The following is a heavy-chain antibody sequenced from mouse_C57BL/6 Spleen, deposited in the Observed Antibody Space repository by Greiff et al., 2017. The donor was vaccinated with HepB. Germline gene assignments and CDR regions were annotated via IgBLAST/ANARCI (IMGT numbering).Heavy chain of an antibody. CDR1: GFTFSDYG. J-gene: IGHJ2*01. CDR2: ISRGSSTI. V-gene: IGHV5-17*01. D-gene: IGHD2-3*01. Sequence: EVKVVESGGGLVKPGGSLKLSCAASGFTFSDYGMHWVRQAPEKGLEWVAYISRGSSTIYYEDTVKGRFTISTDNAKNTLFLQITRLSSEDTALYDCARSMSYFDYWGQGTTLTVSS. CDR3: ARSMSYFDY.